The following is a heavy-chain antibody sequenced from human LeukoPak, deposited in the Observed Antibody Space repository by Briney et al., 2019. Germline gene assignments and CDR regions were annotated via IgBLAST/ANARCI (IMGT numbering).Heavy chain of an antibody. D-gene: IGHD6-19*01. CDR1: GYSFTSYW. J-gene: IGHJ1*01. Sequence: AGESLKISCKGSGYSFTSYWISWVRQMPGKGLEWMGRIDPSDSYTNYSPSSQGHVTISADKSISTAYLQWSSLKASDTAMYYCAGAGIAVAGNAEYFQHWGQGTLVTVSS. CDR2: IDPSDSYT. CDR3: AGAGIAVAGNAEYFQH. V-gene: IGHV5-10-1*01.